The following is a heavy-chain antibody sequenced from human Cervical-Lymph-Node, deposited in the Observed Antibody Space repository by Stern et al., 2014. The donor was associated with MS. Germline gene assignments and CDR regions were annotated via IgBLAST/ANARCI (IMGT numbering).Heavy chain of an antibody. D-gene: IGHD3-10*01. CDR2: INPSGGST. V-gene: IGHV1-46*01. J-gene: IGHJ4*02. Sequence: QVQLVQSGAEVKKPGASVKVSCKASGYTFTSYYMHWVRQAPGQGLEWMGIINPSGGSTSYAQKFQGRVTMTRDTSTSTVYMELSSLRSEDTAVYYCARVRSPITMVRGGILGYWGQGTLVTVSS. CDR1: GYTFTSYY. CDR3: ARVRSPITMVRGGILGY.